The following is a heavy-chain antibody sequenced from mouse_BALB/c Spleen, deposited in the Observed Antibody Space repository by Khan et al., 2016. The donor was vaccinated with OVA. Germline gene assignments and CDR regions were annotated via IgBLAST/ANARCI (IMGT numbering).Heavy chain of an antibody. D-gene: IGHD2-13*01. Sequence: QVQLKQSGAELARPGASVKMSCKASGYTFTSYTMHWVKQRPGQGLEWIGYINPSNDYTNYNQKFKDKATLPADKSSSTAYMQLSSLTSEDSAVYYCTRKGPYYGDYGAWFAYWGQGTLVTVSA. V-gene: IGHV1-4*01. CDR3: TRKGPYYGDYGAWFAY. CDR2: INPSNDYT. CDR1: GYTFTSYT. J-gene: IGHJ3*01.